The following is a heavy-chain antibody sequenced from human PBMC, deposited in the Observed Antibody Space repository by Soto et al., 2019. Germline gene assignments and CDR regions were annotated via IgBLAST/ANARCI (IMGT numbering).Heavy chain of an antibody. CDR2: ISYDGSNK. J-gene: IGHJ4*02. D-gene: IGHD3-16*01. CDR1: GFTFSSYA. Sequence: QVQLVESGGGVVQPGRSLRLSCAASGFTFSSYAMHWVRQAPGKGLEWVAVISYDGSNKYYADSVKGRFTISRDNSKNTLYLQMNSLRAEDTAVYYCVRGWGAPDYWGQGTLVTVSS. V-gene: IGHV3-30-3*01. CDR3: VRGWGAPDY.